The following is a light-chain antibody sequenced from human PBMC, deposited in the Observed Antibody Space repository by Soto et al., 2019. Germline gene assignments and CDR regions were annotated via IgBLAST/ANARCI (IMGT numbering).Light chain of an antibody. V-gene: IGLV2-8*01. J-gene: IGLJ2*01. CDR1: SSDVGGYDY. CDR3: SSQAGRNTVV. Sequence: QSVLTQPPSASGSPGQSVTISCTGTSSDVGGYDYVSWYQQHPGKAPKLMIFEVSKRPSGVPDRFSGSKSDNTASLTVSGLQAEDEAEYFCSSQAGRNTVVFGGGTKLTVL. CDR2: EVS.